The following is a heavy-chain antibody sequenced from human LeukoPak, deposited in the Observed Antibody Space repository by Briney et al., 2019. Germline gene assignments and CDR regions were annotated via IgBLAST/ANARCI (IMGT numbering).Heavy chain of an antibody. CDR1: GGTFSSYA. J-gene: IGHJ4*02. CDR3: ARVLARYGNLDY. V-gene: IGHV1-2*02. CDR2: INPNSGGT. D-gene: IGHD1-14*01. Sequence: GASVKVSCKASGGTFSSYAISWVRQAPGQGLEWMGWINPNSGGTNYTQKFQGRVTMTRDTSISTAYLELNRLTSDDTAVYYCARVLARYGNLDYWGQGILVTVSS.